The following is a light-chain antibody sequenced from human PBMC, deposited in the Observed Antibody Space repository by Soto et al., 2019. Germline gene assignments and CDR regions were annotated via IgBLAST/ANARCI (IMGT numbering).Light chain of an antibody. Sequence: DIQLTQAPSPPSSSVGDRASINVPASQSISTWLAWYQQKPGKAPKLLIYDASSLESGVPSRFGGGGSGTEFTLTISSLEPEDFAVYYCQQRSNLPPTFGQGTRREIK. CDR1: QSISTW. CDR2: DAS. CDR3: QQRSNLPPT. V-gene: IGKV1-5*01. J-gene: IGKJ5*01.